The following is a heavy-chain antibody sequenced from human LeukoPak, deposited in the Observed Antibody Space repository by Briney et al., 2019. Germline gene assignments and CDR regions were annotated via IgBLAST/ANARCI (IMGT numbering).Heavy chain of an antibody. CDR1: GYTFTSYG. J-gene: IGHJ5*02. CDR2: ISAYNGNT. CDR3: ARATHRLRYFDSPPFDP. V-gene: IGHV1-18*01. Sequence: ASVKVSCKASGYTFTSYGISWVRQAPGQGLEWMGWISAYNGNTNYAQKLQGRVTMTTDTSTSTAYMELRSLRSDDTAVYYCARATHRLRYFDSPPFDPWGQGTLVTVSS. D-gene: IGHD3-9*01.